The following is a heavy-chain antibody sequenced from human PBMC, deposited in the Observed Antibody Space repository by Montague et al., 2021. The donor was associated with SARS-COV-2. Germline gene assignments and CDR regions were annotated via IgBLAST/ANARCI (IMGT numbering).Heavy chain of an antibody. CDR3: ARGFDY. CDR1: GGSISSYY. Sequence: SETLSLTCTVSGGSISSYYWSWIRQPPGKGLEWIGYTYYSGSTNYNPSLKSRVTISVDTSKNQFSLKLSSVTAVDTAVCYCARGFDYWGQGTLVTVSS. V-gene: IGHV4-59*01. J-gene: IGHJ4*02. CDR2: TYYSGST.